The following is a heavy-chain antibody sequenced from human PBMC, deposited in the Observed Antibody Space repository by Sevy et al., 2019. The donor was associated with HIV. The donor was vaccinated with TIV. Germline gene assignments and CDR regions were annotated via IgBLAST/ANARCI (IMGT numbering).Heavy chain of an antibody. V-gene: IGHV3-23*01. CDR2: ISGNGANT. CDR3: AKQPSSFED. J-gene: IGHJ4*02. CDR1: GFTLNIYA. Sequence: GGSLRLSCLASGFTLNIYAMSWVRQAPGKGLEWVSSISGNGANTNNAASVKGRFTTSRDNSKNTLFLQMDSLRAEDTAIYYCAKQPSSFEDWGQGTLVTVSS.